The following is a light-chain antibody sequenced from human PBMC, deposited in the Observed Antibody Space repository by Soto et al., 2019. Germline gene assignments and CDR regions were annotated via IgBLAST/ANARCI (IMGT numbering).Light chain of an antibody. Sequence: EIVLTQSPGTLSLSPWERATLSCRASETVNSNLAWYQQKPGQAPRLLIYGASSRATGIPDRFSGSGSGTDFTLTISRLEPEDFAVYYCQQYGSSPLTFGGGTKVDI. CDR1: ETVNSN. J-gene: IGKJ4*01. CDR2: GAS. V-gene: IGKV3-20*01. CDR3: QQYGSSPLT.